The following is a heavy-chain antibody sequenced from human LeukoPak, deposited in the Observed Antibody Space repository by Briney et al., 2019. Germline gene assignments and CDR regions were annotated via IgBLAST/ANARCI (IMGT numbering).Heavy chain of an antibody. CDR3: VRGYSDFDTSTEYYFDY. Sequence: GASVKVSCKASGYSFTSYGISWVRQAPGQGLEWMGWIRAYNGNTNYAQNLQGRVTMTTDTSTSTAYMELRSLRSDDTAVYYCVRGYSDFDTSTEYYFDYWGQGTLVTVSS. CDR2: IRAYNGNT. D-gene: IGHD5-12*01. J-gene: IGHJ4*02. V-gene: IGHV1-18*01. CDR1: GYSFTSYG.